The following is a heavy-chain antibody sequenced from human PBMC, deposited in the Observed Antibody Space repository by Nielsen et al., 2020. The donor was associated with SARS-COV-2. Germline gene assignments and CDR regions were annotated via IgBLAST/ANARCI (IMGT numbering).Heavy chain of an antibody. D-gene: IGHD5-18*01. J-gene: IGHJ4*02. Sequence: GGSLRLSCAASGFSFSDYEMHWVRQATGKGLEWVAGIGTAGDTYYPGSVKGRFIISRDNSRNTVYLQMNSLRVEDTAMYYCAREGDTYGVRNFDYWGQGIMVTVSS. V-gene: IGHV3-13*01. CDR1: GFSFSDYE. CDR3: AREGDTYGVRNFDY. CDR2: IGTAGDT.